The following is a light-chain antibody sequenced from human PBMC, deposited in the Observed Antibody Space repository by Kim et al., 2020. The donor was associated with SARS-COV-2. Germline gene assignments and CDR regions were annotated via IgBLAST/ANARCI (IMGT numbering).Light chain of an antibody. CDR3: QQRSNWPPGYT. CDR2: DAS. V-gene: IGKV3-11*01. J-gene: IGKJ2*01. CDR1: QSVSSY. Sequence: EIVLTQSPATLSLSPGERATLSCRASQSVSSYLAWYQQKPGQAPRLLIYDASNRATGIPARFSGSGSGTDFTLTISSLEPEDFAVYYCQQRSNWPPGYTFGQGTNLYI.